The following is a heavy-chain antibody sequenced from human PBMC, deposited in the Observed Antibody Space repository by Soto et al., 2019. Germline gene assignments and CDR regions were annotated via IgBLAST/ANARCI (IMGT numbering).Heavy chain of an antibody. Sequence: PGGSLRLSCAASGFTCSSYAMSWVRQAPGKGLEWVSAISGSGGSTYYADSVKGRFTISRDNSKNTLYLQMNSLRAEDTAVYYCAKDERGRITIFGVVIPSHFDYWGQGTLVTVSS. CDR2: ISGSGGST. CDR3: AKDERGRITIFGVVIPSHFDY. CDR1: GFTCSSYA. V-gene: IGHV3-23*01. D-gene: IGHD3-3*01. J-gene: IGHJ4*02.